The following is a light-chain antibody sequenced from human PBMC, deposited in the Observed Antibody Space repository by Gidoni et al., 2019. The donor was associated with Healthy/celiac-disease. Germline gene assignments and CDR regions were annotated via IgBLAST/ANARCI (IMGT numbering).Light chain of an antibody. CDR3: QQYYSTLLT. Sequence: DIVMTQSPDSLAVSLGERATINCKSSQSVLYSSNNKNYLAWYQQKPGQPPKLHIYWASTRESGVPDRFSGSGSGTDLTLTISSLQAEDVAVYYCQQYYSTLLTFGGGTKVEIK. V-gene: IGKV4-1*01. CDR2: WAS. CDR1: QSVLYSSNNKNY. J-gene: IGKJ4*01.